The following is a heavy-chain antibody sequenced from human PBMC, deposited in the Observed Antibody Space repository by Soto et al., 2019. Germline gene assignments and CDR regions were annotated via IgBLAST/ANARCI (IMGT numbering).Heavy chain of an antibody. CDR2: INPNSGGT. Sequence: ASVKVSCKASGYTFTGYYMHWVRQAPGQGLEWMGWINPNSGGTNYAQKLQGRVTMTRDTSISTAYMELSRLRSDDTAVYYCAREPLADYYDSSGYYCDYWGQGTLVTVSS. D-gene: IGHD3-22*01. CDR1: GYTFTGYY. J-gene: IGHJ4*02. V-gene: IGHV1-2*02. CDR3: AREPLADYYDSSGYYCDY.